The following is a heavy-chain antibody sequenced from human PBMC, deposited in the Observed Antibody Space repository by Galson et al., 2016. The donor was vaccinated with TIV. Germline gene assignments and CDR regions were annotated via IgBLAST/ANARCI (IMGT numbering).Heavy chain of an antibody. CDR2: TYYRSKWYN. CDR3: ARDRTLPGYYYNGMDV. J-gene: IGHJ6*02. V-gene: IGHV6-1*01. D-gene: IGHD1/OR15-1a*01. Sequence: AISGDSVSSNSAWNWIRQSPSRGLEWLGRTYYRSKWYNDYALSVKSRITTNPDTSKNQFSLQLNSMTPEDTAVYYCARDRTLPGYYYNGMDVWGQGTTVTVSS. CDR1: GDSVSSNSA.